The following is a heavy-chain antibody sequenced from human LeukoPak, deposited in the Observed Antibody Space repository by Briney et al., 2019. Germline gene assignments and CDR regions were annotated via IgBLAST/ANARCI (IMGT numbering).Heavy chain of an antibody. D-gene: IGHD2-2*01. CDR3: AGTLGGVPAASVDWFDP. V-gene: IGHV4-38-2*01. J-gene: IGHJ5*02. Sequence: PSETLSLTCAVSGYSISSAYYWGWIRQPPGKGVEWIGSIYHSGTTYYNPSLKSRVTILLDTSKNQFSLKLSSVTAADTAVYYCAGTLGGVPAASVDWFDPWGQGTLVTVSS. CDR1: GYSISSAYY. CDR2: IYHSGTT.